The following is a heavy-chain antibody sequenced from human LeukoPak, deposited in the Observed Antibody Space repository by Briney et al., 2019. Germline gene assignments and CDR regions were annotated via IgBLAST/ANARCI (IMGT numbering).Heavy chain of an antibody. V-gene: IGHV3-11*01. CDR2: ISSSGSTI. Sequence: GGSLRLSCAASGFTFSDYYMSWIRQAPGKGLEWVSYISSSGSTIYYADSVKGRFTISRDNAKNSLYLQMNSLRAEDTAVYYCARGRLVPAAIYYYYYYMDVWGKGTTVTVSS. CDR3: ARGRLVPAAIYYYYYYMDV. CDR1: GFTFSDYY. J-gene: IGHJ6*03. D-gene: IGHD2-2*01.